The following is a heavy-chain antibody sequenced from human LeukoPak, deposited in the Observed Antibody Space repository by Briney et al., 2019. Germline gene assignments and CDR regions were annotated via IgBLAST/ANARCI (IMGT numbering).Heavy chain of an antibody. V-gene: IGHV4-39*01. CDR2: IYYSGST. D-gene: IGHD6-13*01. J-gene: IGHJ3*02. CDR3: ASLYSLNDAFDI. CDR1: GGSISSYY. Sequence: SETLSLTCTVSGGSISSYYWGWIRQPPGKGLEWIGSIYYSGSTYYNPSLKSRVTISVDTSKNQFSLKLSSVTAADTAVYYCASLYSLNDAFDIWGQGTMVTVSS.